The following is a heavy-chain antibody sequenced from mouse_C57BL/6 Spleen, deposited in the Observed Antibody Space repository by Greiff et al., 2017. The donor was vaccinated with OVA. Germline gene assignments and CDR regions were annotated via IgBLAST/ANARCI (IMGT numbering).Heavy chain of an antibody. Sequence: QVQLKQSGAELAKPGASVKLSCKASGYTFTSYWMHWVKQRPGQGLEWIGYINPSSGYTKYNQKFKDKATLTADKSSSTAYMQLSSLTYEDSAVYYCARGDVLLRSYFDYWGQGTTLTVSS. CDR1: GYTFTSYW. CDR3: ARGDVLLRSYFDY. V-gene: IGHV1-7*01. J-gene: IGHJ2*01. D-gene: IGHD1-1*01. CDR2: INPSSGYT.